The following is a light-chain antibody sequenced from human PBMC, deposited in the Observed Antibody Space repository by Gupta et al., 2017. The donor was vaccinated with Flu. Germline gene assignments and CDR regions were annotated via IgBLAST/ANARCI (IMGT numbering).Light chain of an antibody. J-gene: IGKJ2*01. Sequence: DVVMTQSPLSLPVTLGQPASISCRSSQSLVYSDGNTYLNWFQQRPGQSPRRLIYKVSNRDSGVPDRFSGSGSGTDFTLKISSGEAEDVGVYYCRQCKHWPHIFGQGTKMEIK. CDR1: QSLVYSDGNTY. CDR2: KVS. CDR3: RQCKHWPHI. V-gene: IGKV2-30*01.